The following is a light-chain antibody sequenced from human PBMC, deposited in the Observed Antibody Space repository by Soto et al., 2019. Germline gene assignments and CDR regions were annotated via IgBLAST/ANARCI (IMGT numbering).Light chain of an antibody. CDR3: LSYAGSNNVV. Sequence: QSALTQPPSASGSPGQSVTISCTGTSSDVGAYNYVSWYQQHPGKAPKLMIFEVSERPSGVPDRFSGPKSGNTASLTVSGLQAEDEADYYCLSYAGSNNVVFGGGTKLTVL. J-gene: IGLJ2*01. V-gene: IGLV2-8*01. CDR1: SSDVGAYNY. CDR2: EVS.